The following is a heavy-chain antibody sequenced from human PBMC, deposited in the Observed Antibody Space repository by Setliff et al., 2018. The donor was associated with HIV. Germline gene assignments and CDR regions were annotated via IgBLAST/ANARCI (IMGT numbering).Heavy chain of an antibody. CDR3: ARDISEGFFLERASEH. D-gene: IGHD3-3*01. CDR2: VYYSGST. V-gene: IGHV4-38-2*02. Sequence: PSETLSLTCTVSGNSITRDYQWGWIRQPPGKGLEWIGSVYYSGSTNYNPSLKSRVTISLDTSENQFSLNLNSVTAADTAVYYCARDISEGFFLERASEHWSQGTLVTVSS. J-gene: IGHJ1*01. CDR1: GNSITRDYQ.